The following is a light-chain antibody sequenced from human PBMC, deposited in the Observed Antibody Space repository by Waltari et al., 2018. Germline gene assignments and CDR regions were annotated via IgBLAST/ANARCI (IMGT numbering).Light chain of an antibody. V-gene: IGLV1-44*01. CDR3: AAWDDSLKGLV. CDR2: SNN. CDR1: SSNIGANT. J-gene: IGLJ2*01. Sequence: QSVLTQPPSASGTPGQRVTISCSGGSSNIGANTVNWYQQLPGTAPKLLIYSNNRRPSGVPDRLSGSKSGTSASLAISGLQSEDEADYYCAAWDDSLKGLVFGGGTKLTVL.